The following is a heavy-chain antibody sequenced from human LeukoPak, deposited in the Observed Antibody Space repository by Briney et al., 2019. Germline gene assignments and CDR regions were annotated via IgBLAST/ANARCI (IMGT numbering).Heavy chain of an antibody. CDR2: ISYDGSNK. CDR1: GFTFSSYG. Sequence: PTGRSLRLSCAASGFTFSSYGMHWVRQAPGKGLEWVAVISYDGSNKYYADSVKGRFTISRDNSKNTLYLQMNSLRAEDTAVYYCAKPRSIWFGETDNWFDPWGQGTLVTVSS. V-gene: IGHV3-30*18. D-gene: IGHD3-10*01. J-gene: IGHJ5*02. CDR3: AKPRSIWFGETDNWFDP.